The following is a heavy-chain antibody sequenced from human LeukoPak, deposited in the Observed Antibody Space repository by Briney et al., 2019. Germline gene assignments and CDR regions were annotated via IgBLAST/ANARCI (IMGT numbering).Heavy chain of an antibody. CDR2: ISGSGGST. V-gene: IGHV3-23*01. D-gene: IGHD4-23*01. Sequence: GGSLRLSCEASGFTFSSYAMSWVRQAPGKGLEWVSSISGSGGSTYYADSVRGRFTVSRDNSRNTLALQMNNLRAEDTAVYYCAGSPTVDAAFDIWGQGTMVTVSS. J-gene: IGHJ3*02. CDR3: AGSPTVDAAFDI. CDR1: GFTFSSYA.